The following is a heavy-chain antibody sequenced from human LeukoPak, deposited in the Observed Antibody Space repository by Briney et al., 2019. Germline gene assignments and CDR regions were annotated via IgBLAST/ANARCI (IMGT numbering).Heavy chain of an antibody. D-gene: IGHD2-15*01. CDR2: IKQDGSEK. CDR1: GFTFSSYW. Sequence: GGSLRLSCAASGFTFSSYWMSWVRQAPGEGLEWVANIKQDGSEKYYVDSVKGRFTISRDNAKNSLYLQMNSLRAEDTAVYYCARDPRLAGGYCSAGSCWFDYWGQGTLVTVSS. J-gene: IGHJ4*02. V-gene: IGHV3-7*01. CDR3: ARDPRLAGGYCSAGSCWFDY.